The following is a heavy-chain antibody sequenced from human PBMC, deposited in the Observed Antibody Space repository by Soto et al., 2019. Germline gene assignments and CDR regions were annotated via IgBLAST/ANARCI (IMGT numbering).Heavy chain of an antibody. CDR3: AKDPNSNWYLIPPDY. D-gene: IGHD6-13*01. Sequence: EVQLLESGGGLVQPGGSLRLSCTASGFTFSNYGMSWVRQAPGKGLEWVSGISGSAGSTHYANSVKGRFTISRDNSKNTLYLQMNSLRVDDTALYYCAKDPNSNWYLIPPDYWGQGTLVTVSS. J-gene: IGHJ4*02. V-gene: IGHV3-23*01. CDR2: ISGSAGST. CDR1: GFTFSNYG.